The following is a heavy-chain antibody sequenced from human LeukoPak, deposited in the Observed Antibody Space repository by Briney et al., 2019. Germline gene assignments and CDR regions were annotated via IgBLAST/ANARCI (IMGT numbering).Heavy chain of an antibody. CDR2: INHSGST. D-gene: IGHD3-3*01. Sequence: SETLSLTCTVSGGSISSSSYYWGWIRQPPGKGLEWIGEINHSGSTNYNPSLKGRVTISVDTSKNQFSLKLSSVTAADTAVYYCARGHSKYYDFWSGYRDYYYMDVWGKGTTVTVSS. CDR1: GGSISSSSYY. V-gene: IGHV4-39*07. J-gene: IGHJ6*03. CDR3: ARGHSKYYDFWSGYRDYYYMDV.